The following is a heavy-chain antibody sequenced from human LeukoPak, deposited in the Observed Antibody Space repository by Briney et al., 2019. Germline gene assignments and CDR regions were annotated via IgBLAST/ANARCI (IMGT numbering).Heavy chain of an antibody. CDR2: IKSKTDGGTT. J-gene: IGHJ4*02. Sequence: GGSLRLSCAASGFTFSNAWMSWVRQAPGKGLEWVGRIKSKTDGGTTDYAAPVKGRFTISRDDSKNTLYLQMNSLKTEDTAVHYCTTGTVVTPPFDYWGQGTLVTVSS. D-gene: IGHD4-23*01. V-gene: IGHV3-15*01. CDR3: TTGTVVTPPFDY. CDR1: GFTFSNAW.